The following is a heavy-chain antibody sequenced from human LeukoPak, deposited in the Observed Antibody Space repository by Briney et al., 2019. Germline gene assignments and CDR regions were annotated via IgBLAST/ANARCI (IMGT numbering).Heavy chain of an antibody. V-gene: IGHV3-21*04. CDR2: ISSSSSYI. CDR3: AKAEPRDSPTGARDY. Sequence: GGSLRLSCAASGFTFSSYSMNWVRQAPGKGLEWVSSISSSSSYIYYADSVKGRFTISRDNAKNSLYLQMNSLRAEDTAVYYCAKAEPRDSPTGARDYWGQGTLVTVSS. CDR1: GFTFSSYS. J-gene: IGHJ4*02. D-gene: IGHD1-14*01.